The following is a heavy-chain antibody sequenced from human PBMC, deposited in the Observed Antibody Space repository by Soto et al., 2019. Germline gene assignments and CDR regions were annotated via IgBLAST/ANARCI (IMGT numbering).Heavy chain of an antibody. J-gene: IGHJ4*02. CDR1: GFTFSSYG. CDR3: AKEVTTVAPFDY. Sequence: QVQLVESGGGVVQPGRSLRLSCAASGFTFSSYGMHWVRQAPGKGLEWVAVISYDGSNKYYADSVKGRFTISRDNSKNTLYLQMNGLRAEDTAVYYCAKEVTTVAPFDYWGQGTLVTVSS. CDR2: ISYDGSNK. D-gene: IGHD4-17*01. V-gene: IGHV3-30*18.